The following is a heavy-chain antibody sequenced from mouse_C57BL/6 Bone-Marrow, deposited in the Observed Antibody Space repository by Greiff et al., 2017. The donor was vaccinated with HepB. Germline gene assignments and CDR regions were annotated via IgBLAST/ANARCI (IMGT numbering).Heavy chain of an antibody. J-gene: IGHJ1*03. D-gene: IGHD2-4*01. V-gene: IGHV5-15*01. CDR1: GFTFSDYG. CDR3: ARPYDYDDWYFDV. CDR2: ISNLAYSI. Sequence: DVKLVESGGGLVQPGGSLKLSCAASGFTFSDYGMAWVRQAPRKGPEWVAFISNLAYSIYYADTVTGRFTISRANAKNTLYLEMSSLRSEDTAMYYCARPYDYDDWYFDVWGTGTTVTVSS.